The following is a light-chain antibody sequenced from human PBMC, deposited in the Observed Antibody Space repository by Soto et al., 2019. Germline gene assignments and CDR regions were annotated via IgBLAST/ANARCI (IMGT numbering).Light chain of an antibody. CDR1: QSVSSY. J-gene: IGKJ5*01. V-gene: IGKV3-11*01. CDR3: QQRSNWPLT. CDR2: DAS. Sequence: EIVMTQSPATLSVSPWERATLSCRASQSVSSYLAWYQQKPGQAPRLLIYDASNRATGIPARFSGSGSGTDFTLTISSLEPEDFAVYYCQQRSNWPLTFGQGTRLEIK.